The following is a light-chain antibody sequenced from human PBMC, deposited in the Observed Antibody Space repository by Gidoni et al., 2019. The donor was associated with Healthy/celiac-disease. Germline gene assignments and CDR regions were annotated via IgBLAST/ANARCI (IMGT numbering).Light chain of an antibody. CDR3: QRLNSYPLT. V-gene: IGKV1-9*01. CDR1: QGISSY. CDR2: AAS. J-gene: IGKJ5*01. Sequence: IQLTQSPSSLSASVGDRVTITCRASQGISSYLACYQQKPGKAPKLLIYAASTLQSGVPSRFSGSGSVTDFTLTISSLQPEDFATYYCQRLNSYPLTFGQGTRLEIK.